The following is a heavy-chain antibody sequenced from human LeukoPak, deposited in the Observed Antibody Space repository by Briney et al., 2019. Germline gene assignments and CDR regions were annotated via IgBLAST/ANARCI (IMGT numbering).Heavy chain of an antibody. CDR3: ARDKYFGVMDV. Sequence: GSLRLSCAASGFTVSRSYMIWARQAPGKGLEWVSAISGSGGSTYYADSVKGRFTISRDNSKNTLYLQMNSLRAEDTAVYYCARDKYFGVMDVWGKGTTVTISS. V-gene: IGHV3-53*01. CDR1: GFTVSRSY. D-gene: IGHD3-10*01. J-gene: IGHJ6*03. CDR2: ISGSGGST.